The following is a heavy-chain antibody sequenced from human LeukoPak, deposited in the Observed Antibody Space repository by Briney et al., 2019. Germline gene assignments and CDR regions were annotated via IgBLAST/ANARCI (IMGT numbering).Heavy chain of an antibody. J-gene: IGHJ5*02. D-gene: IGHD6-25*01. V-gene: IGHV4-34*01. Sequence: PSETLSLTCAVHGASFAGYSWRWIRQSPGKGLEWIGEVNRVGYTIYNPSLKSRVNISIDTSTTQFSLRLSSVTVADTAVYFCARERVVSDYNWFDPWGQGTLVTVSS. CDR1: GASFAGYS. CDR2: VNRVGYT. CDR3: ARERVVSDYNWFDP.